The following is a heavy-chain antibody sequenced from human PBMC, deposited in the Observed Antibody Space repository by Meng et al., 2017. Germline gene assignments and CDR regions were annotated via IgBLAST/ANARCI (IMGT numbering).Heavy chain of an antibody. Sequence: QSGAKLKKPGATVKVSSKPSGYNFPDYYIPGVRQAPGQGLEWMGRIDPKNGDTHYAQKFQGRVTMTGDTSISTAYMDLSGLRSDDTAVYYCARDEDISAAGKLFGDYWGQGTLVTVSS. J-gene: IGHJ4*02. CDR2: IDPKNGDT. D-gene: IGHD6-13*01. CDR1: GYNFPDYY. V-gene: IGHV1-2*06. CDR3: ARDEDISAAGKLFGDY.